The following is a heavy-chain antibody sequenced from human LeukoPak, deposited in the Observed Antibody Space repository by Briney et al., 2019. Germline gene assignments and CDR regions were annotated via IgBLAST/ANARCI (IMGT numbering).Heavy chain of an antibody. CDR3: AREYYDSSGTKYAFDI. Sequence: PSASVKVSCKASGYTFTSYYMHWVRQAPGQGLEWMGIINPNSGSTRYAQKFQGSVTMTRDTSTSTAYMELSRLRSEDTAMFYCAREYYDSSGTKYAFDIWGQGTMVTVSS. D-gene: IGHD3-22*01. V-gene: IGHV1-46*01. J-gene: IGHJ3*02. CDR2: INPNSGST. CDR1: GYTFTSYY.